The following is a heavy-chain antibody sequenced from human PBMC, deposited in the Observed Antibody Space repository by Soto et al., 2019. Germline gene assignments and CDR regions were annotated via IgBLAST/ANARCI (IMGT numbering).Heavy chain of an antibody. Sequence: WVSLXLSCASCEFTFSTYWMHWVRQPPGKGLVWVSRINPDGSHTDHAVSVKGRFTTSRDNAKNTLYLQMSNLRAEDSALYLCVRHRDNYDGSGYTSTGDDFDVWGQGTVVTV. V-gene: IGHV3-74*01. D-gene: IGHD3-22*01. J-gene: IGHJ3*01. CDR2: INPDGSHT. CDR1: EFTFSTYW. CDR3: VRHRDNYDGSGYTSTGDDFDV.